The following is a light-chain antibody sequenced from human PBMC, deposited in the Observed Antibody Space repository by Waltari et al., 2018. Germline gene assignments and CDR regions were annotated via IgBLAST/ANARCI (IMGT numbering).Light chain of an antibody. Sequence: QSALTQPASVSGSPGQSITISCTGTRSDVGGYNYVPWYQQYPGKVPKLMIYDVSKWPSGVSNRFSGSKSGNTASLTISGLQAEDEADYYCSSYTSSNTVIFGGGTKLTVL. CDR3: SSYTSSNTVI. V-gene: IGLV2-14*01. J-gene: IGLJ2*01. CDR2: DVS. CDR1: RSDVGGYNY.